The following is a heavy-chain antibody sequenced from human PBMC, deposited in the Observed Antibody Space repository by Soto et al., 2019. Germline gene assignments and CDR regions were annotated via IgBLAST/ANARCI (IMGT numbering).Heavy chain of an antibody. CDR2: VNSDGSTT. D-gene: IGHD2-2*01. V-gene: IGHV3-74*01. CDR1: GFTFSSFC. CDR3: AGGAGSNKPFDY. J-gene: IGHJ4*02. Sequence: EVQMVESGGGLVQPGGSLRLSCAASGFTFSSFCLHWVRQVSGKGLVWVSRVNSDGSTTAYADSVKGRFTVSRDNAKNTLYLQMDNLRAEDTAVYYCAGGAGSNKPFDYWGQGTLVPVSS.